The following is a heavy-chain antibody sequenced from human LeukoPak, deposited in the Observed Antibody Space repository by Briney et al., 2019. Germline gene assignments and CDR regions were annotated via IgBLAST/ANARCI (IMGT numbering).Heavy chain of an antibody. CDR3: ALIAAANIYSAFDY. V-gene: IGHV1-18*01. D-gene: IGHD6-25*01. Sequence: ASVKVSCTASGGTFTSYAISWVRQAPGQGLEWMGWISAYNGDTNYAQKFQGRVTMTADTSTNTAYMALRSLRSDDTAVYSCALIAAANIYSAFDYWGQGTLVTVSS. CDR1: GGTFTSYA. CDR2: ISAYNGDT. J-gene: IGHJ4*02.